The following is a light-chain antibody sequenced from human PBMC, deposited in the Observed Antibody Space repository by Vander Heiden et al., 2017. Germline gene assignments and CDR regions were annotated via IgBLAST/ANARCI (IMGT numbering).Light chain of an antibody. J-gene: IGKJ4*01. CDR2: GAS. Sequence: DIVLTPSPGTLSLSPGERATLSCRASQSVSSSYLAWYQQKPGQAPRLLIYGASSRATGIPDRFSGSGSGTDFTLTISRLEPEDFAVYYCQQYGSSLLTFGGGTKVEIK. CDR1: QSVSSSY. V-gene: IGKV3-20*01. CDR3: QQYGSSLLT.